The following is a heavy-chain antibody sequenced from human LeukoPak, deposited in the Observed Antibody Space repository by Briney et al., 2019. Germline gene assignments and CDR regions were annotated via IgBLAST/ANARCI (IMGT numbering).Heavy chain of an antibody. CDR2: ISGSGGST. CDR3: AKDEDGSGSFGY. J-gene: IGHJ4*02. CDR1: GFTFSNYA. Sequence: GGSLRLPCAASGFTFSNYAMTWVRQAPGKGLEWVSSISGSGGSTYYTDSVKGRFTISRDNSRSTVYLQMTSLRVEDTAVYYCAKDEDGSGSFGYWGQGTVVTVSS. D-gene: IGHD3-10*01. V-gene: IGHV3-23*01.